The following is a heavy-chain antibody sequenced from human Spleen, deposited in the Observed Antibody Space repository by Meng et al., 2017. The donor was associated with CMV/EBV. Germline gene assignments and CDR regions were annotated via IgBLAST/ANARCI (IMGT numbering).Heavy chain of an antibody. V-gene: IGHV3-23*01. Sequence: CATSGFTFGDYAMSWVRQAPGKGLEWVSAISGSGGMSYYADSVKGRFTISRGNSKSTLFLQMNNLRAEDTAIYYCAKDLISFWGNFDNWGQGTLVTVSS. J-gene: IGHJ4*02. CDR2: ISGSGGMS. CDR3: AKDLISFWGNFDN. D-gene: IGHD3-16*01. CDR1: GFTFGDYA.